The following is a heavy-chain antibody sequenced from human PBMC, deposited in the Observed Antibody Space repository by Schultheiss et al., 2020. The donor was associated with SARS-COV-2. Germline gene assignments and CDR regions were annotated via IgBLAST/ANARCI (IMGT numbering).Heavy chain of an antibody. CDR1: GFTFSDYY. J-gene: IGHJ4*02. CDR3: ARGRRGEVPGAIGSY. D-gene: IGHD2-2*01. Sequence: GESLKISCAASGFTFSDYYMSWIRQAPGKGLEWVSYISSSGSTIYYADSVKGRFTISRDNAKNSLYLQMNSLRAEDTAVYYCARGRRGEVPGAIGSYWGQGTLVTVSS. V-gene: IGHV3-11*04. CDR2: ISSSGSTI.